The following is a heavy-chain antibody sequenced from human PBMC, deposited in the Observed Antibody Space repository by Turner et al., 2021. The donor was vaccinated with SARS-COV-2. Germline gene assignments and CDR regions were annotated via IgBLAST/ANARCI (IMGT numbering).Heavy chain of an antibody. J-gene: IGHJ5*02. D-gene: IGHD2-2*01. CDR3: ARSFGYCSSTSCLLNWFDP. CDR1: GNSFTSYW. Sequence: EVQLVQSGAEVKKPGESLRISCKGSGNSFTSYWISWVRQLPGKGLEWMGRIDPSDSYTNYSPSFQGHVTISADKSISTAYLQWSSLKASDTAMYYCARSFGYCSSTSCLLNWFDPWGQGTLVTVSS. V-gene: IGHV5-10-1*01. CDR2: IDPSDSYT.